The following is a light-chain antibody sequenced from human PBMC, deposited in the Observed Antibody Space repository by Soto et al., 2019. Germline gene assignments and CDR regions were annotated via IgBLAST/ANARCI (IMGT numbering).Light chain of an antibody. CDR1: QSISSW. J-gene: IGKJ5*01. CDR3: QQYSKYPVS. V-gene: IGKV1-5*01. Sequence: DSALTQSPSTLSASVGDRVSITCRASQSISSWLAWYQQKPGKAPKLLIYDASSLESGVPSRFSGSGSGTEFTLTISSLQPDDFATYFCQQYSKYPVSFGQGTRLEI. CDR2: DAS.